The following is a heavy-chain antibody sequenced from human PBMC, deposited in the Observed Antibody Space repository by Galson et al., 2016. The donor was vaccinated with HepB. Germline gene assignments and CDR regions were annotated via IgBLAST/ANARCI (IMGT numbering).Heavy chain of an antibody. J-gene: IGHJ5*01. CDR3: TKDVSGATGSTSWFDS. CDR2: ISWNSGTI. D-gene: IGHD1-1*01. CDR1: GFTFDDYA. Sequence: SLRLSCAASGFTFDDYAMHWVRQAPGKGLEWVSGISWNSGTIFYADSARGRFTISRDNAKNSLFLQMKSLRPEDTALYYCTKDVSGATGSTSWFDSWGQGILVTVSS. V-gene: IGHV3-9*01.